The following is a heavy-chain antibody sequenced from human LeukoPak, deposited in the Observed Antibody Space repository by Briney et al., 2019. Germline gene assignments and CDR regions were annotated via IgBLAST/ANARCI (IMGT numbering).Heavy chain of an antibody. CDR2: ISFDGGNK. CDR3: ARGPAGIAAAGFDY. D-gene: IGHD6-13*01. J-gene: IGHJ4*02. Sequence: GGSLRLSCATSGFTFSMSAMHWVRLAPGKGLDWVAVISFDGGNKIYADSVKGRFSISRDNSNNTPYLQMNSLGLDDTAVYFCARGPAGIAAAGFDYWGQGTLVTVSS. V-gene: IGHV3-30-3*01. CDR1: GFTFSMSA.